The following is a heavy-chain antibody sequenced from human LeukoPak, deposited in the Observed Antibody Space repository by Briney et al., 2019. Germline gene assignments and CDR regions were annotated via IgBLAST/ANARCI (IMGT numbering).Heavy chain of an antibody. CDR1: GYTFTEYY. J-gene: IGHJ4*02. CDR3: ARDASTVTTPYFDS. Sequence: GASVKVSCKASGYTFTEYYINWVRQAPGQGLEWMGWINPNSGGTNYAQKFQGRVTMTRDTSISTAYMELSGLRSDDTAVYYCARDASTVTTPYFDSWDQGTLDTVSS. CDR2: INPNSGGT. V-gene: IGHV1-2*02. D-gene: IGHD4-17*01.